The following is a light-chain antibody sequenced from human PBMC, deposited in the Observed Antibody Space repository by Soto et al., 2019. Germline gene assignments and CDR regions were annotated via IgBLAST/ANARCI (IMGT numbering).Light chain of an antibody. Sequence: EIVLTQSPGTLSLSPGERATLSCRASQSVTSNYLAWYQQKPGQAPRLLIFGVSSRATGIPDKFSGSGSGTDFTLTISRLEPDDFAVYYCQRYGGPSWTFGQGTRVEIK. CDR3: QRYGGPSWT. CDR1: QSVTSNY. V-gene: IGKV3-20*01. J-gene: IGKJ1*01. CDR2: GVS.